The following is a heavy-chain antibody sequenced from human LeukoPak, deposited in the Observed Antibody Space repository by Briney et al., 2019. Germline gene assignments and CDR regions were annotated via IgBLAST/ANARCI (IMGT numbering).Heavy chain of an antibody. CDR3: ARDPAVGYSSSWVD. J-gene: IGHJ4*02. CDR1: GYTFTGYY. Sequence: GASVKVSCKASGYTFTGYYMHWVRQAPGQGLEWMGWINPNSGGTNYAQKFQGRVTMTRDTSISTAYMELSRLRSDDTAVYYCARDPAVGYSSSWVDWGQGTLVTVSS. V-gene: IGHV1-2*02. D-gene: IGHD6-13*01. CDR2: INPNSGGT.